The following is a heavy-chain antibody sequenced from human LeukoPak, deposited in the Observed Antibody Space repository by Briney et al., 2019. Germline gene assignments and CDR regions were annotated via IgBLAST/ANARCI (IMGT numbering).Heavy chain of an antibody. CDR3: ARVRGPIAVAGDDASDI. D-gene: IGHD6-19*01. Sequence: GGSLRLSCAASEFTFSSYEMNWVRQAPGKGLEWVSYISSSGSTILYADSVKGRFTISRDNAKNSLFLQMNSLRAEDTAVYYCARVRGPIAVAGDDASDIWGQGTMVTVSS. CDR1: EFTFSSYE. J-gene: IGHJ3*02. V-gene: IGHV3-48*03. CDR2: ISSSGSTI.